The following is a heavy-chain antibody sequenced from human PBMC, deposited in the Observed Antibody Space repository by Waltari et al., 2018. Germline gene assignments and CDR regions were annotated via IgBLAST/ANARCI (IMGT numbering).Heavy chain of an antibody. CDR1: GYTFTGSY. CDR3: ARDLGSDYGNRDY. J-gene: IGHJ4*02. V-gene: IGHV1-2*06. CDR2: INPNSVDT. Sequence: QVHLVQSGAEVKKPGASVKVSCKASGYTFTGSYIQWVRRAPGQGREWMGRINPNSVDTNYAQKFQGRVTVTRDTAINIAYMELSSLKSDETAVYYCARDLGSDYGNRDYWGQGTLVTVPS. D-gene: IGHD4-17*01.